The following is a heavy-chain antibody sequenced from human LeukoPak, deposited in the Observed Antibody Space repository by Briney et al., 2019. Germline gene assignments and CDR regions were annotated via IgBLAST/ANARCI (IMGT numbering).Heavy chain of an antibody. D-gene: IGHD6-13*01. CDR3: AREYSSSWKAFDI. Sequence: TGGSLRLSCAASGFTFSSYGMHWVRQAPGKGLEWVAVIWYDGSNKYYAGSVKGRFTISRDNSKNTLYLQMNSLRAEDTAVYYCAREYSSSWKAFDIWGQGTMVTVSS. CDR1: GFTFSSYG. J-gene: IGHJ3*02. CDR2: IWYDGSNK. V-gene: IGHV3-33*01.